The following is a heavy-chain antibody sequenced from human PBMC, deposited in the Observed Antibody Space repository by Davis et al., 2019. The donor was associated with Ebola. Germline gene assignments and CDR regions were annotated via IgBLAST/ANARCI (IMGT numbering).Heavy chain of an antibody. V-gene: IGHV3-23*01. CDR3: ATDQRPSSSTELGP. CDR1: GFIFSSYV. Sequence: GESLKISCSASGFIFSSYVMSWVRRAPGKGLEWVSTLGLSADTYYADSVKGRFTITRDNAKNVLYLQMNSLTVDDTALYYCATDQRPSSSTELGPWGQGTLVTVSS. CDR2: LGLSADT. J-gene: IGHJ5*02. D-gene: IGHD1-1*01.